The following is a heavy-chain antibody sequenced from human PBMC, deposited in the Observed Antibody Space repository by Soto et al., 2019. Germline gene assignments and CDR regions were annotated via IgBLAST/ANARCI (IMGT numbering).Heavy chain of an antibody. CDR2: IYWDDDK. J-gene: IGHJ1*01. CDR1: GFSLSTSGVG. Sequence: QITLKESGPTLVKPTQTLTLTCTFSGFSLSTSGVGVGWIRQPPGKALEWLALIYWDDDKRYSPSLKSRLTITKDTSKNQVVLTMTNMDPVDTATYYCAHRRDYGDYAEYFQHWGQGTLVTVSS. D-gene: IGHD4-17*01. V-gene: IGHV2-5*02. CDR3: AHRRDYGDYAEYFQH.